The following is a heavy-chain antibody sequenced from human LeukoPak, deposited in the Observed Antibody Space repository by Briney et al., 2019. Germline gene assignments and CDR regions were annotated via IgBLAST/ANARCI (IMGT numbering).Heavy chain of an antibody. CDR1: GYSFTSYW. V-gene: IGHV5-51*01. J-gene: IGHJ3*02. CDR2: IYPGDSDT. D-gene: IGHD3-22*01. Sequence: GESLKISCKGTGYSFTSYWIGWMRQMPGKGLEWMGIIYPGDSDTRYSPSFQGQVTLSADKSNSTHYLQWRRLKASDTAMYYCGRQPAYYDSSGHRETNAFDIWGQGTMVTVSS. CDR3: GRQPAYYDSSGHRETNAFDI.